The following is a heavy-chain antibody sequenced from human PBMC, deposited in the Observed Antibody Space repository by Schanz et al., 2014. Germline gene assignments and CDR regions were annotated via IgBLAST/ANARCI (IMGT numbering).Heavy chain of an antibody. CDR1: GGSISNANW. D-gene: IGHD5-18*01. V-gene: IGHV4-4*02. CDR2: VYHSGGT. CDR3: ARSVGMVRRYFDS. Sequence: QVQLQQWGAGLLKPSETLSLTCAVSGGSISNANWWSWVRQPPGKGLQWIGEVYHSGGTNYNPSLKSRVTISLAVSKNQFSLRLTSVTAADTAVYYCARSVGMVRRYFDSWGQGNLVTVSS. J-gene: IGHJ4*02.